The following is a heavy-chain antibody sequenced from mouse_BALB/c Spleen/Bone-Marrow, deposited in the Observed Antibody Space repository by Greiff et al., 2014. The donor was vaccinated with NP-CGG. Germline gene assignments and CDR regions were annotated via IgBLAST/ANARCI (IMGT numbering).Heavy chain of an antibody. D-gene: IGHD2-3*01. V-gene: IGHV1S81*02. Sequence: VQLQQSGAELVKPGASVKLSCKASGYTFTSYYMYWVKQRPGQGLEWIGEINPNNDGTNFNEKFMSKATLTVDKSSSTAYMQLSSLTSEDSAVYYCARAAYDPYAMDYWGQGTSVTVSS. CDR3: ARAAYDPYAMDY. CDR2: INPNNDGT. CDR1: GYTFTSYY. J-gene: IGHJ4*01.